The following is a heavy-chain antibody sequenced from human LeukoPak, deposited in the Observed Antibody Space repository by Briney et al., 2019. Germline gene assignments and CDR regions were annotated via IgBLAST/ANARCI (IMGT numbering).Heavy chain of an antibody. Sequence: GGSLRLSCVASGFTFSSHGMNWVRQAPGKGLEWVSGIIPSGRTTYYADSVWGRFTISRDNSRNTVYLQMNSLRAEDTAVYYCAKDDRWLQFCCWGQGTLVTVSA. V-gene: IGHV3-23*01. D-gene: IGHD5-24*01. J-gene: IGHJ4*02. CDR2: IIPSGRTT. CDR1: GFTFSSHG. CDR3: AKDDRWLQFCC.